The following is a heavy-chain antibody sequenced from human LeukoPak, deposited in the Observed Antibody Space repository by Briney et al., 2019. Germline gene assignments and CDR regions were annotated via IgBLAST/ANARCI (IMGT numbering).Heavy chain of an antibody. Sequence: GGSLRLSCAASGFTFSSYGMHWVRQAPGKGLEWVAVISYDGSNKYYADSVKGRFTISRDNSKNTLYLQMNSLRAEDTAVYYCARDYDFCPRDWGQGTLVTVSS. V-gene: IGHV3-30*03. CDR3: ARDYDFCPRD. CDR2: ISYDGSNK. CDR1: GFTFSSYG. J-gene: IGHJ4*02. D-gene: IGHD3-3*01.